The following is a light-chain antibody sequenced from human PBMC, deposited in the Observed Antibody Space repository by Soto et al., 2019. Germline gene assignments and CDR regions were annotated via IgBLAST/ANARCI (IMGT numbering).Light chain of an antibody. CDR2: DNS. Sequence: QSVLTQPTSVSGAPGQRVTISCTGSSSNIGAGYDVHWYQQLPGTAPKLLIYDNSNRPSGVPDRFSGSKSGTSASLAITGLQAEDEADYYCQSYDRSLSGSRVFGTGNKLTVL. J-gene: IGLJ1*01. CDR3: QSYDRSLSGSRV. V-gene: IGLV1-40*01. CDR1: SSNIGAGYD.